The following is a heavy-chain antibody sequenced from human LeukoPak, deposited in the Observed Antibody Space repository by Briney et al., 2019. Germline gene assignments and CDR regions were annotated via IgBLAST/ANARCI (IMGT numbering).Heavy chain of an antibody. V-gene: IGHV3-23*01. D-gene: IGHD6-6*01. CDR1: GFTFSSYA. CDR2: ISGSGGST. Sequence: GGSLRLSCAASGFTFSSYAMSWVRQAPGKGREWVSGISGSGGSTCYADSVKGRFTISRDNSKNTLYLQMNSLRAEDTAVYYCAREYSSSSHNWFDPWGQGTLVTVSS. J-gene: IGHJ5*02. CDR3: AREYSSSSHNWFDP.